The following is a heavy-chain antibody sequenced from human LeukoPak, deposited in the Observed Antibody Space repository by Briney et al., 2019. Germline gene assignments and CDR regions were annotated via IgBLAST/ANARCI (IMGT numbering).Heavy chain of an antibody. CDR3: ARHKGMITFGRVIVNGGFDF. D-gene: IGHD3-16*02. CDR1: GYTFTRYG. CDR2: ISAYNGNT. J-gene: IGHJ4*02. Sequence: ASVKVSCKASGYTFTRYGINWVRQAPGLGLEWMGWISAYNGNTDFAQKVQGRVTMTTDFSTTTVYMELRSLRSDDTAVYYCARHKGMITFGRVIVNGGFDFWGQGTLVTVSS. V-gene: IGHV1-18*01.